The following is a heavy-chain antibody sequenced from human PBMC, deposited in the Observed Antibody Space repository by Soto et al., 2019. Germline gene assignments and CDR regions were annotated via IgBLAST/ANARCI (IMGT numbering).Heavy chain of an antibody. CDR3: ASSIVGPKNYFDY. CDR1: GGSISSGDYY. D-gene: IGHD1-26*01. Sequence: SETLSLTCTVSGGSISSGDYYWSWIRQPPGKGLEWIGYIYYSGRTNYNPSLKSRVTMSVDASKKQFSLKLTSVTASDTAVYYCASSIVGPKNYFDYWAQGTLVTVSS. CDR2: IYYSGRT. J-gene: IGHJ4*02. V-gene: IGHV4-61*08.